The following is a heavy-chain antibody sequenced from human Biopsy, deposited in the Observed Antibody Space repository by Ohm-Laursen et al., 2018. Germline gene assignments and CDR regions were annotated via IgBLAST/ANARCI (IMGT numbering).Heavy chain of an antibody. CDR1: GFTFSDYA. CDR3: AKFEGDPTPSYYFDY. Sequence: SLRLSCAASGFTFSDYAMSWVRQAPGKGLEWVAGIYGGGFGTYYADSVKGRFSISRDNSENTLYLHKNSLRAEDTAVYFCAKFEGDPTPSYYFDYWGQGTLVTVSS. J-gene: IGHJ4*02. CDR2: IYGGGFGT. V-gene: IGHV3-23*01. D-gene: IGHD3-10*01.